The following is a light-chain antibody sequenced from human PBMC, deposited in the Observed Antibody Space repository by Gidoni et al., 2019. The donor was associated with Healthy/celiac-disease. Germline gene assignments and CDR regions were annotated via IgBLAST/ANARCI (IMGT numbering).Light chain of an antibody. CDR1: QSISSW. J-gene: IGKJ1*01. V-gene: IGKV1-5*03. CDR3: QQYNSYSWT. CDR2: KAS. Sequence: DIQMTQSPSTLSASVGDRVTITCRASQSISSWLAWYQQKPGKAPKLLIYKASSLESGVPSRFSGTISSLQPDDFATYYCQQYNSYSWTFGQXTKVEIK.